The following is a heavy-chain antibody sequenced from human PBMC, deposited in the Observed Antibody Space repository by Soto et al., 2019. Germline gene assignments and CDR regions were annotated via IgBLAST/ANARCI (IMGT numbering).Heavy chain of an antibody. Sequence: PSETLSLTCTVSGGSISSYYWSWIRQPPGKGLEWIGYIYYSGSTNYNPSLKSRVTISVDTSKNQFSLKLSSVTAADTAVYYCARGTGYSYGYGMDVWGQGTTVTVSS. CDR1: GGSISSYY. J-gene: IGHJ6*02. V-gene: IGHV4-59*01. D-gene: IGHD5-18*01. CDR2: IYYSGST. CDR3: ARGTGYSYGYGMDV.